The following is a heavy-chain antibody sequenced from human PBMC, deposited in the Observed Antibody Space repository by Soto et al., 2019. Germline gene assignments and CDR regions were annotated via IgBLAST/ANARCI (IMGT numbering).Heavy chain of an antibody. CDR2: ISPDGGGT. Sequence: ASVKVSCKASGYTFTTYYMHWVRQAPGQGLEWMGIISPDGGGTSYAQKFQGRVTMTRDRSTSTVYMELSRLRSEDTAVYYCARESLAVAGTSGGFDIWGQGTMVTVSS. J-gene: IGHJ3*02. D-gene: IGHD6-19*01. CDR1: GYTFTTYY. V-gene: IGHV1-46*01. CDR3: ARESLAVAGTSGGFDI.